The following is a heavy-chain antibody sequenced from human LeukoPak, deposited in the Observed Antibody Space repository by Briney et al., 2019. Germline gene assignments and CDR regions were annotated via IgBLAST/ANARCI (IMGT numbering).Heavy chain of an antibody. CDR2: FDPEDGET. J-gene: IGHJ3*02. Sequence: ASVKVSCKVSGYTLTELSMHWVRQAPRKGLEWMGGFDPEDGETIYAQKFQGRVTMTEDTSTDTAYMELSSLRSEDTAVYYCATAHSPVVVPCDAFDIWGQGTMVTVSS. V-gene: IGHV1-24*01. D-gene: IGHD2-2*01. CDR1: GYTLTELS. CDR3: ATAHSPVVVPCDAFDI.